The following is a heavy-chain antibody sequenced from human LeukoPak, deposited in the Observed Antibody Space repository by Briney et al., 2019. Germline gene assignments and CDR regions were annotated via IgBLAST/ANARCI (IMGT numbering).Heavy chain of an antibody. V-gene: IGHV1-2*02. CDR1: GYTFTGYY. CDR3: ARTKDIVVVPAATPARWAFDI. J-gene: IGHJ3*02. CDR2: INPNSGGT. D-gene: IGHD2-2*01. Sequence: ASVKVSCKASGYTFTGYYMHWVRQAPGQGLEWMGWINPNSGGTNYAQKFQGRVTMTRDTSISTAYMELSRLRSDDTAVYYCARTKDIVVVPAATPARWAFDIWGQGTMVTVSS.